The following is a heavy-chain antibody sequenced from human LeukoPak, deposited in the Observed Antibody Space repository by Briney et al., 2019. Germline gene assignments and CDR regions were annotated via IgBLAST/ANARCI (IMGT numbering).Heavy chain of an antibody. CDR3: AKSSGTMVQGANWFDP. V-gene: IGHV3-23*01. J-gene: IGHJ5*02. CDR2: ISGSGGST. Sequence: GGSLRLSCAASGFTFSSCAMSWVRQAPGKGLEWVSAISGSGGSTYYADSVKGRFTISRDNSKNTLYLQMNSLRAEDTAVYYCAKSSGTMVQGANWFDPWGQGTLVTVSS. D-gene: IGHD3-10*01. CDR1: GFTFSSCA.